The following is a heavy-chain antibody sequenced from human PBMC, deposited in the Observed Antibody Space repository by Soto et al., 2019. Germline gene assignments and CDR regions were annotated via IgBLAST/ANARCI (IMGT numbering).Heavy chain of an antibody. CDR2: FDPEDGET. D-gene: IGHD3-3*01. CDR3: ATDEELPFGVVILLTN. Sequence: QVQLVQSGAEVKKPGASVKVSCKVSGYTLTELSMHWVRQAPGKGLEWMGGFDPEDGETIYAQKFKGRVTMTEDTSTDTAYMELSSLRSEDTAVYYCATDEELPFGVVILLTNWGQGTLVTVSS. J-gene: IGHJ4*02. CDR1: GYTLTELS. V-gene: IGHV1-24*01.